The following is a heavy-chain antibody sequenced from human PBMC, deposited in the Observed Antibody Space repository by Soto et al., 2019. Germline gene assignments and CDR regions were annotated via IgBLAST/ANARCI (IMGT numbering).Heavy chain of an antibody. D-gene: IGHD5-12*01. V-gene: IGHV3-30*18. J-gene: IGHJ6*04. CDR2: ISYDGSNK. Sequence: GGSLRLSCAASGFTFSSYGMHWVRQAPGKGLEWVAVISYDGSNKYYADSVKGRFTISRDNSKNTLYLQMNSLRAEDTAVYYCAKTEGSGYGIYYYGMDVWGKGTTVTVSS. CDR1: GFTFSSYG. CDR3: AKTEGSGYGIYYYGMDV.